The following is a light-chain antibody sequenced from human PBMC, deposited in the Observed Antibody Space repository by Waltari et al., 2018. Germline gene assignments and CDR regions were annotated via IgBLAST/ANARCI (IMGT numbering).Light chain of an antibody. Sequence: DIVMTQSPDSLAVSLGERATINCKSSQSVLHSSNNKNYLAWYQQKPGQPPKLLIYWASTRESGVPDRFSGSGSGTDFTPTITSLQAEDVAVYHCQQYESSPRTFGQGTKVEI. J-gene: IGKJ1*01. CDR1: QSVLHSSNNKNY. V-gene: IGKV4-1*01. CDR2: WAS. CDR3: QQYESSPRT.